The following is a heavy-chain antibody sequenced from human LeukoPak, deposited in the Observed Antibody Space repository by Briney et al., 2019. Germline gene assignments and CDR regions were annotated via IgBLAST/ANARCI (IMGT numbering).Heavy chain of an antibody. CDR1: GYTFTSYY. V-gene: IGHV1-46*01. D-gene: IGHD3-10*01. CDR2: INPTGGST. Sequence: GASVKVSCKASGYTFTSYYMHWVRQAPGQGLEWMGLINPTGGSTGYAQKFQGRVSMTRDMSTSTDYMELSSLRSEDTAIYYCARAGFGELLLNWFDPWGQGTLVTVSS. J-gene: IGHJ5*02. CDR3: ARAGFGELLLNWFDP.